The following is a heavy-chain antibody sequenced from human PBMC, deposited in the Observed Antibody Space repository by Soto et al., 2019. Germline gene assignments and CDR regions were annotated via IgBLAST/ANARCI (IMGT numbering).Heavy chain of an antibody. CDR1: GYTFTSYD. CDR3: ASARITIFGVVIIYDAFDI. V-gene: IGHV1-8*01. CDR2: MNPNSGNT. J-gene: IGHJ3*02. Sequence: ASVKVSCKASGYTFTSYDINWVRQATGQGLERMGWMNPNSGNTGYAQKFQGRVTMTRNTSISTAYMELSSLRSEGTAVYYCASARITIFGVVIIYDAFDIWGQGTMVTVSS. D-gene: IGHD3-3*01.